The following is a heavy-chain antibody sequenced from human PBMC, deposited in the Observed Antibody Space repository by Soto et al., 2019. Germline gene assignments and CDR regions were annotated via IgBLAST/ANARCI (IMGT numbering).Heavy chain of an antibody. D-gene: IGHD2-21*02. V-gene: IGHV1-69*01. CDR3: ARANVYCGGDCYFPNAFDI. Sequence: QVQLVQSGAEVKKPGSSVKVSCKASGGTFSSYAISWVRQAPGQGLEWMGGIIPIFGTANYAQKFQGRVTITADESTSTAYMELSSLRSEDTAVYYCARANVYCGGDCYFPNAFDIWGQGTMVTVSS. CDR2: IIPIFGTA. J-gene: IGHJ3*02. CDR1: GGTFSSYA.